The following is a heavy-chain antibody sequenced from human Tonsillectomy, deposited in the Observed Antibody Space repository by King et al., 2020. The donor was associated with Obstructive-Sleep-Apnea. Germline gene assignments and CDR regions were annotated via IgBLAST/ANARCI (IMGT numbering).Heavy chain of an antibody. CDR1: GFTFSSYA. J-gene: IGHJ4*02. Sequence: VQLVESGGGLVQPGGSLRLSCAASGFTFSSYAMSWVRQAPGKGLEWVSAISVTSGRTYYADSVKGRFTISRDNSKNTLYLQMNSLRAEDTAVYYSAKVPQAIVATSRHYFDSWGQGTLVTVSS. CDR2: ISVTSGRT. D-gene: IGHD5-12*01. V-gene: IGHV3-23*04. CDR3: AKVPQAIVATSRHYFDS.